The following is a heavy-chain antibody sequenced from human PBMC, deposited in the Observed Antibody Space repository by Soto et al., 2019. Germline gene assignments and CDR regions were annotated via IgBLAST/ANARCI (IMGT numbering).Heavy chain of an antibody. V-gene: IGHV1-18*01. Sequence: QVHLVQSGAEVKKPGASVKVSCKASGYTFTSYGITWVRQAPGQGLEWMGWISAHTGNTDYSQKLQGRFIVTRDTSTSTAYMELRSLRSDVTAVYYCARGRYVDYWGQGALVTVSS. D-gene: IGHD1-1*01. CDR2: ISAHTGNT. J-gene: IGHJ4*02. CDR3: ARGRYVDY. CDR1: GYTFTSYG.